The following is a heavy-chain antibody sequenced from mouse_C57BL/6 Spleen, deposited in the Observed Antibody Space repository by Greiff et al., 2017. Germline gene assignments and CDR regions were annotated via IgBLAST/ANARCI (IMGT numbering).Heavy chain of an antibody. CDR1: GYTFTDYY. V-gene: IGHV1-26*01. CDR2: INPNNGGT. Sequence: EVQLQQSGPELVKPGASVKISCKASGYTFTDYYMNWVKQSHGKSLEWIGDINPNNGGTSYNQKFKGKATLTVDKSSSTAYMELRSLTSEDSAVYYCARSHYYGSSGYFDYWGQGTTLTVSS. CDR3: ARSHYYGSSGYFDY. J-gene: IGHJ2*01. D-gene: IGHD1-1*01.